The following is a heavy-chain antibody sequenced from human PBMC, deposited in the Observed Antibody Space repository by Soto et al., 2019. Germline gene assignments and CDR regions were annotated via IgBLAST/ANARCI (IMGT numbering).Heavy chain of an antibody. CDR1: GGSFSGYY. CDR2: INHSGST. D-gene: IGHD6-6*01. V-gene: IGHV4-34*01. CDR3: ARGWESSSSGGHFDY. Sequence: QVQLQQWGAGLLKPSETLSLTCAVYGGSFSGYYWSWIRQPPGKGLEWIGEINHSGSTNYNPSLKSRVTISVDTSKNQFSLKLSSVTAADTAVYYCARGWESSSSGGHFDYWGQGTLVTVSS. J-gene: IGHJ4*02.